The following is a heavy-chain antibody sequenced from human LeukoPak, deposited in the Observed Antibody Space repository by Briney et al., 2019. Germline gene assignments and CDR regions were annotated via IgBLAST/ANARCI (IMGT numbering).Heavy chain of an antibody. CDR3: ARLTPDIVVVPASYYYMDV. J-gene: IGHJ6*03. CDR2: IYYSGST. V-gene: IGHV4-39*01. CDR1: GGSISSSSYY. Sequence: PSETLSLTCTVSGGSISSSSYYWGWIRQPPGTGLEWIGSIYYSGSTYYNPSLKSRVTISVDTSKNQFSLKLSSVTAADTAVYYCARLTPDIVVVPASYYYMDVWGKGTTVTVSS. D-gene: IGHD2-2*01.